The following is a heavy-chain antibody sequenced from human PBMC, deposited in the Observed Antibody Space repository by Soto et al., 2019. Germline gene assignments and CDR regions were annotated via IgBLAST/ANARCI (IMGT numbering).Heavy chain of an antibody. J-gene: IGHJ5*02. CDR1: GFIFSDYY. V-gene: IGHV3-11*01. D-gene: IGHD6-13*01. CDR3: ARGSYSSSWYVNNWFDP. Sequence: QVQLVESGGGLVKSRGSLRLSCAASGFIFSDYYMSWIRQAPGKGLDWVSYISSSGSTIYYADSVKGRFTISRDNAKNSLYLQMNSLRAEDTAVYYCARGSYSSSWYVNNWFDPWGQGTLVTVSS. CDR2: ISSSGSTI.